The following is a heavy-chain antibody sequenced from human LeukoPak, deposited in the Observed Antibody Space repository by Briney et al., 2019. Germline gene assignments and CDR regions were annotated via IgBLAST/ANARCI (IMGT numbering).Heavy chain of an antibody. CDR3: ARSAVAGKNWFDP. Sequence: PGRSLRLSCAASGFTFSSYAMHWVRQAPGKGLEWVAVISYDGSNKYYADSVKGRFTISRDNAKNSLYLQMNSLRAEDTALYYCARSAVAGKNWFDPWGQGTLVTVSS. CDR1: GFTFSSYA. D-gene: IGHD6-19*01. J-gene: IGHJ5*02. CDR2: ISYDGSNK. V-gene: IGHV3-30*04.